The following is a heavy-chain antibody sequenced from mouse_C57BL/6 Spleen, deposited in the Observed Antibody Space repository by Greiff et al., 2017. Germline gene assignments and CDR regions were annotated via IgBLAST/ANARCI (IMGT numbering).Heavy chain of an antibody. J-gene: IGHJ1*03. D-gene: IGHD1-1*01. V-gene: IGHV1-80*01. CDR1: GYAFSSYW. CDR3: AIITTVVDWYFDV. CDR2: IYPGDGDT. Sequence: VKLQESGAELVKPGASVKISCKASGYAFSSYWMNWVKQRPGKGLEWIGQIYPGDGDTNYNGKFKGKATLTADKSSSTAYMQLSSLTSEDSAVYFCAIITTVVDWYFDVWGTGTTVTVSS.